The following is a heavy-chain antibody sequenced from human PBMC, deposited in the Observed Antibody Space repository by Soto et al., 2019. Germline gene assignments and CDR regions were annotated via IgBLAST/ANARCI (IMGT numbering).Heavy chain of an antibody. J-gene: IGHJ6*02. D-gene: IGHD1-26*01. CDR1: GYTISEDF. Sequence: GVPVNGDFKASGYTISEDFIQWLRQTPGQGLEWVAWINPKTAATNYAKKFQDRVTLTSDTSFSTAYLELTRLRPDDTAVYYCARIKWGLDYYSGMDVWGQGTAVTVSS. V-gene: IGHV1-2*02. CDR2: INPKTAAT. CDR3: ARIKWGLDYYSGMDV.